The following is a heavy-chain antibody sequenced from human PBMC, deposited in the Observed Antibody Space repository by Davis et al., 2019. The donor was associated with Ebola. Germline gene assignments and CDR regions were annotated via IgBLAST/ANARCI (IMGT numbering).Heavy chain of an antibody. CDR1: GGSFSGYY. V-gene: IGHV4-34*01. CDR3: ARALGYCRFDP. Sequence: SETLSLTCAVYGGSFSGYYWSWIRQPPGKGLEWLGEINHSGSSYYNPSLKSRVTISVDTSKNQFSLKLSSVTAADTAVYYCARALGYCRFDPWGQGTLVTVSS. D-gene: IGHD2-15*01. CDR2: INHSGSS. J-gene: IGHJ5*02.